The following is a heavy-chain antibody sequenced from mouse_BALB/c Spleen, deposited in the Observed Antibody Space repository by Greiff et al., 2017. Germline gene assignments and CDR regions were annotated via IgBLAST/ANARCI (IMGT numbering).Heavy chain of an antibody. Sequence: EVQLVESGPSLVKPSQTLSLTCSVTGDSITSGYWNWIRKFPGNKLEYMGYISYSGSTYYNPSLKSRISITRDTSKNQYYLQLNSVTTEDTATYYCARYGGSSHWYFDVWGAGTTVTVSS. D-gene: IGHD1-1*01. CDR2: ISYSGST. V-gene: IGHV3-8*02. CDR1: GDSITSGY. CDR3: ARYGGSSHWYFDV. J-gene: IGHJ1*01.